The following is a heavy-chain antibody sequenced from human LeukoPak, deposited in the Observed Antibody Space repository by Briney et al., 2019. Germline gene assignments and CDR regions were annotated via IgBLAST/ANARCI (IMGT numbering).Heavy chain of an antibody. J-gene: IGHJ4*02. D-gene: IGHD2-8*01. CDR1: GGSISSSSYY. Sequence: PSETLSLTCTVSGGSISSSSYYWGWIRQPPGKGLEWIGSIYYSGSTYYNPSLKSRVTISVDKSKNQFSLKLSSVTAADTAVYYCASIGYCTNGVCYRGDYWGQGTLVTVSS. CDR2: IYYSGST. V-gene: IGHV4-39*07. CDR3: ASIGYCTNGVCYRGDY.